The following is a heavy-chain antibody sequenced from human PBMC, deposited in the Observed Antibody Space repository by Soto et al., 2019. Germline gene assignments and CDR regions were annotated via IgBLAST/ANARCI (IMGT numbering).Heavy chain of an antibody. D-gene: IGHD1-1*01. J-gene: IGHJ4*02. CDR3: ATVAAYVNDRFNY. Sequence: QVQLVESGGGLVKPGGSLILSCAASGFTFSDYYMSWIRQAPGKGLEWVSYISNSGGSTNYADSVKGRFTVSSENAKNSLYLQMNNLRDDDTAVYYCATVAAYVNDRFNYWGQGALVTVSS. CDR2: ISNSGGST. V-gene: IGHV3-11*06. CDR1: GFTFSDYY.